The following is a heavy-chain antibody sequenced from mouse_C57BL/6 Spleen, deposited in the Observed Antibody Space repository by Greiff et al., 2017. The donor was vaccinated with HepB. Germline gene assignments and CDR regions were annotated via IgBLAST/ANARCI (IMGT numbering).Heavy chain of an antibody. CDR2: INPSSGYT. J-gene: IGHJ2*01. Sequence: VQLQQSGAELAKPGASVKLSCKASGYTFTSYWMHWVKQRPGQGLEWIGYINPSSGYTKYNQKFKDKAKLTADKSSSTAYMQLSSLTYEDSAVYYCARYHYYGSSYAYFDYWGQGTTLTVSS. CDR3: ARYHYYGSSYAYFDY. D-gene: IGHD1-1*01. V-gene: IGHV1-7*01. CDR1: GYTFTSYW.